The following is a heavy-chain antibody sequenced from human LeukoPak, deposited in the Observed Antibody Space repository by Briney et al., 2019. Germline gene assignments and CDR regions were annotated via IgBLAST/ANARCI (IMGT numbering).Heavy chain of an antibody. V-gene: IGHV4-59*01. D-gene: IGHD3-22*01. CDR3: ARQMDYSSGYYFDY. Sequence: PSETLSLTCTVSGGSISSYYWSWIRQPPGKGLEWIGYIYYSGSTNYNPSLKSRVTISVDTSKNQFSLKLSSVTAADTAVYYCARQMDYSSGYYFDYWGQGTLVTVSS. J-gene: IGHJ4*02. CDR2: IYYSGST. CDR1: GGSISSYY.